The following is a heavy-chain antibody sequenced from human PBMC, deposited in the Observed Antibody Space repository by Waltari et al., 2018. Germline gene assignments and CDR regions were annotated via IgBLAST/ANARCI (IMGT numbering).Heavy chain of an antibody. J-gene: IGHJ4*02. CDR2: ISSSSSTI. V-gene: IGHV3-48*04. D-gene: IGHD3-3*01. Sequence: EVQLVESGGGLVQPGGSLRLSCAASGFTFSSYRLNWVRQAPGKGLEWVSYISSSSSTIYYADSVKGRFTISRDNAKNSLYLQMNSLRAEDTAVYYCARAQSDYVDYWGQGTLVTVSS. CDR3: ARAQSDYVDY. CDR1: GFTFSSYR.